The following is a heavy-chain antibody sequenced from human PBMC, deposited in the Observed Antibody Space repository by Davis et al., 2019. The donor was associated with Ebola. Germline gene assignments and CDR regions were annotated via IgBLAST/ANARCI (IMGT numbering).Heavy chain of an antibody. CDR1: GFTFSSYA. Sequence: GESLKISCAASGFTFSSYAMSWVRQAPGKGLEWVSAISGSGGSTYYADSVKGRFTISRDNSKNTLYLQMNSLRAEDTAVYYCARVSIVMGRDGWFDPWGQGTLVTVSS. D-gene: IGHD2/OR15-2a*01. CDR2: ISGSGGST. J-gene: IGHJ5*02. CDR3: ARVSIVMGRDGWFDP. V-gene: IGHV3-23*01.